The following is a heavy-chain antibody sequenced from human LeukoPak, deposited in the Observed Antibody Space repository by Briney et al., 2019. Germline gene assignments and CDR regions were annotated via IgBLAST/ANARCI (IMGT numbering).Heavy chain of an antibody. CDR2: ISYDGSNK. D-gene: IGHD2-8*01. CDR1: GFTFSSYA. CDR3: ARSEMVYAYYYYGMDV. J-gene: IGHJ6*02. V-gene: IGHV3-30-3*01. Sequence: GGSLRLSCAASGFTFSSYAMHWVRQAPGKGLEWVAVISYDGSNKYYADSVKGRFTISRDNSKNTLYLQMNSLRAEDTAVYYCARSEMVYAYYYYGMDVWGRGTTVTVSS.